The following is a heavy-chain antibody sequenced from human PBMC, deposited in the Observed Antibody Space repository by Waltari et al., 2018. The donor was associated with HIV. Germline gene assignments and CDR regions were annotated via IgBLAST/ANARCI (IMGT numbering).Heavy chain of an antibody. CDR2: AFRSGST. V-gene: IGHV4-38-2*01. D-gene: IGHD5-18*01. CDR1: GYSISSDYY. CDR3: GSGSRRGHSHGIDY. J-gene: IGHJ4*02. Sequence: QVQLHESGPGMVKPSETLSLTCAVSGYSISSDYYWGWIRQPPGKGLEWIGSAFRSGSTYYSPSLKIRVTISLDTSKNQFSLKLNSVAAADTAVYYCGSGSRRGHSHGIDYWGQGTLVTVSS.